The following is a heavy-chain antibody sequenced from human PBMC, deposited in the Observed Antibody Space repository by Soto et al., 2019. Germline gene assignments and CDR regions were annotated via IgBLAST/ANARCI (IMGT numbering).Heavy chain of an antibody. CDR3: ARAPSLGSSAFDY. D-gene: IGHD6-25*01. Sequence: ASVKVSCKPSGYTFTGYYIHWLRQAPGQGLEWLGWINPNNGGKIYAQKFQGRVTMTRDTSISTAYMELSRLRSDDTAVYYCARAPSLGSSAFDYWGQGTLVTVSS. V-gene: IGHV1-2*02. CDR1: GYTFTGYY. CDR2: INPNNGGK. J-gene: IGHJ4*02.